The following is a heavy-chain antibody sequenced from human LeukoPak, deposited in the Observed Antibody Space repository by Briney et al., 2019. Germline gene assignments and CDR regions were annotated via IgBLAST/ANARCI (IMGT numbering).Heavy chain of an antibody. Sequence: GGSLRLSCAASGFTFSSYWMHWVRQAPGKGLVWVSHINSDWSNTNYADYVKGRFTISRDNAKNTLYLQPNSLRAEDTAVYYCAREVGHYYGMDVWGQGTTVTVSS. CDR2: INSDWSNT. CDR3: AREVGHYYGMDV. J-gene: IGHJ6*02. CDR1: GFTFSSYW. D-gene: IGHD2-15*01. V-gene: IGHV3-74*01.